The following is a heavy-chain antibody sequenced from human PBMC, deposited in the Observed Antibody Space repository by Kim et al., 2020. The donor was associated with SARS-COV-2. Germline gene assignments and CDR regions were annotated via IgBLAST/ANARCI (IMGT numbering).Heavy chain of an antibody. D-gene: IGHD2-15*01. Sequence: SETLSLTCTVSGGSVSSGSYYWSWIRQPPGKGLEWIGYIYYSGSTNYNPSLKSRVTISVDTSKNQFSLKLSSVTAADTAVYYCARDQHGGYWGQGTLVTVSS. CDR1: GGSVSSGSYY. CDR2: IYYSGST. V-gene: IGHV4-61*01. CDR3: ARDQHGGY. J-gene: IGHJ4*02.